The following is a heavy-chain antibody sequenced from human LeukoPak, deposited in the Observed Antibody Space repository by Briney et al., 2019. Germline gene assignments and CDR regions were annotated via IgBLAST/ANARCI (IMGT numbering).Heavy chain of an antibody. Sequence: GGSLRLSCAASGFTFSSYAMSWVRQAPGKGLEWVSAISGSGGSTYYADSVKGRFTISRDNSKNTLYLQMNSLRAEDTAVYYCAKGPGIVVLPAAIIGNWFDPWGQGTLVTVSS. V-gene: IGHV3-23*01. CDR2: ISGSGGST. CDR3: AKGPGIVVLPAAIIGNWFDP. CDR1: GFTFSSYA. D-gene: IGHD2-2*01. J-gene: IGHJ5*02.